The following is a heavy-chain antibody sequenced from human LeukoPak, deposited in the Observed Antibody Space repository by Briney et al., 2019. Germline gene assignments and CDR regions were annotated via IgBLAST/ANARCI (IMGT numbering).Heavy chain of an antibody. J-gene: IGHJ4*02. CDR3: AKATRRLLIGSRGVYYFDY. CDR2: ISGSGGST. Sequence: PGGSLRLSCAASGFTFSSYAMSWVRQAPGKGLEWGSAISGSGGSTYYADSVKGRFTISRDNSKNTLYLQMNSLRAEDTAVYYCAKATRRLLIGSRGVYYFDYWGQGTLVTVSS. V-gene: IGHV3-23*01. CDR1: GFTFSSYA. D-gene: IGHD3-10*02.